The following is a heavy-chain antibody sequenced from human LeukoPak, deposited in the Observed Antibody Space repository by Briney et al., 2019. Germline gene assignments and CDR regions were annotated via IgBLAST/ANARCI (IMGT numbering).Heavy chain of an antibody. CDR3: ASSGGDDYFGPGDY. Sequence: GGSLRLSCAASGFTFSSYSMNWIRQAPGQGLEWVSCISSSSSTILYADSAKGRFTISRDNAKNSLYLQMNSLRAEDTALYYCASSGGDDYFGPGDYWSQGILVTVSS. V-gene: IGHV3-48*01. J-gene: IGHJ4*02. CDR2: ISSSSSTI. D-gene: IGHD5-12*01. CDR1: GFTFSSYS.